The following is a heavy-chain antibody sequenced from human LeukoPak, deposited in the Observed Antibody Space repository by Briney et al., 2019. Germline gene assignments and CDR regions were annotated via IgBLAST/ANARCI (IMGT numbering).Heavy chain of an antibody. CDR3: ARDGNSGWYTGENYYYYGMDV. V-gene: IGHV3-30-3*01. CDR2: ISYDGTNK. CDR1: GFSFSSFA. J-gene: IGHJ6*02. D-gene: IGHD6-19*01. Sequence: GRSLRLSCAASGFSFSSFAMHWVRQAPDKGLEGVAVISYDGTNKDYADSVKGRFTMSRDNSKNTLYLQMNSLRLEDTALYYCARDGNSGWYTGENYYYYGMDVWGQGTTVTVSS.